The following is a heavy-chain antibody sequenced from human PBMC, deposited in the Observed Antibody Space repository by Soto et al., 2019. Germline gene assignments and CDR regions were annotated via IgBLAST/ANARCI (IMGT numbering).Heavy chain of an antibody. Sequence: GGSLRLSCAASGFTFSSYGMHWVRQAPGKGLEWVAVIWYDGSNKYYADSVKGRFTISRDNSKNTLYLQMNSLRAEDTAVYYCAAQLGGVRGVITLGAFDIWGQGTMVTVSS. J-gene: IGHJ3*02. CDR2: IWYDGSNK. CDR1: GFTFSSYG. CDR3: AAQLGGVRGVITLGAFDI. V-gene: IGHV3-33*01. D-gene: IGHD3-10*01.